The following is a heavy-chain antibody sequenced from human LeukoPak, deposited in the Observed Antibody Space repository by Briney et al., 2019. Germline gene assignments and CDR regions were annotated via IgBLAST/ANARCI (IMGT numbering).Heavy chain of an antibody. V-gene: IGHV3-21*01. CDR1: GSTFSSYS. CDR2: ISSSSSYI. D-gene: IGHD3-10*01. Sequence: GGSLRLSCAASGSTFSSYSMNWVRQAPGKGLEWVSSISSSSSYIYYADSVKGRFTISRDNAKNSLYLQMNSLRAEDTAVYYCASNYYGSGSFDYWGQGTLVTVSS. J-gene: IGHJ4*02. CDR3: ASNYYGSGSFDY.